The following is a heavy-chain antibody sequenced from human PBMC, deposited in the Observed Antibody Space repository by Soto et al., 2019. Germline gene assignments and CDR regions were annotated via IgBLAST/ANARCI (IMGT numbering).Heavy chain of an antibody. CDR1: GYSFTSYR. CDR3: ASHYDSSPWGAFDI. D-gene: IGHD3-22*01. CDR2: IDPSDSYT. J-gene: IGHJ3*02. Sequence: GESLKISCKGSGYSFTSYRISWVRQMPGKGLEWMGRIDPSDSYTNYSPSFQGHVTISADKSISTAYLQWSSLKASDTAMYYCASHYDSSPWGAFDIWGQGTMVTVSS. V-gene: IGHV5-10-1*01.